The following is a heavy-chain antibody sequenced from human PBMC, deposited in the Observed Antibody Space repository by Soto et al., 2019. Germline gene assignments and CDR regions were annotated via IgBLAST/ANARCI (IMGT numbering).Heavy chain of an antibody. CDR2: IYYSGST. Sequence: SETLSLTCTVSGGSISSSSYYWGWIRQPPGKGLEWIGSIYYSGSTYYNPSLKSRVTISVDTSKNQFSLKLSSLTAADTAVYYCASRFPREYYYDSSGYYPGFDPWGQGTLVTVSS. CDR3: ASRFPREYYYDSSGYYPGFDP. CDR1: GGSISSSSYY. J-gene: IGHJ5*02. V-gene: IGHV4-39*01. D-gene: IGHD3-22*01.